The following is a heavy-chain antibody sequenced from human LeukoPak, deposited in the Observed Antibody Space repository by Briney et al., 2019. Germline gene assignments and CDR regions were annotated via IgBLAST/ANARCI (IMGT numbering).Heavy chain of an antibody. CDR2: ISSRSDTI. CDR3: ARYDSSGYDAFDI. J-gene: IGHJ3*02. V-gene: IGHV3-48*01. Sequence: GGSLRLSCAVSGFTFSSYSMNWVRQAPGKGLEWVSYISSRSDTIHYADSVKGRFTISRDNSKNTLYLQMNSLRAEDTAVYYCARYDSSGYDAFDIWGQGTMVTVSS. D-gene: IGHD3-22*01. CDR1: GFTFSSYS.